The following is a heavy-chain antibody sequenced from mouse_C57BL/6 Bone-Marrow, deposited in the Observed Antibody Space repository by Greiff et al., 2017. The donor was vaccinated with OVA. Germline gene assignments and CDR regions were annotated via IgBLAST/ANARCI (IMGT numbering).Heavy chain of an antibody. Sequence: VQLQQSGAALVRPGASVKLSCTASGFTFKDAFLHWVTPRPEQCLAWIGWIDPENGDTEYASKFPGKATITADTSSNTAYLQLSSLTSEDTAVYYCTSYGNFDYWGQGTTLTVSS. J-gene: IGHJ2*01. CDR1: GFTFKDAF. D-gene: IGHD2-1*01. CDR2: IDPENGDT. CDR3: TSYGNFDY. V-gene: IGHV14-4*01.